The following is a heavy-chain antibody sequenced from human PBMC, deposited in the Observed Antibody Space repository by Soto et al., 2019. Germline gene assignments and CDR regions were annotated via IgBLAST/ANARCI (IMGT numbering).Heavy chain of an antibody. J-gene: IGHJ6*03. D-gene: IGHD3-10*01. CDR2: ITPSGDTT. CDR3: ARGANYTSGIRQYYMDV. V-gene: IGHV3-23*01. CDR1: GFAFSSYA. Sequence: EVQLLESGGDLVQPGGSLRLSCAASGFAFSSYAMTWVRQAPGKGLERVSAITPSGDTTYYADSVNGRFTISRDNSRNTLNLKMNSLRAEDTGVYYCARGANYTSGIRQYYMDVWGRGTTVTVSS.